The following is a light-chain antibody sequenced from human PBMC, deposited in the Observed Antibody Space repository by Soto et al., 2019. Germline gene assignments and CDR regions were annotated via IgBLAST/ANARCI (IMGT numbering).Light chain of an antibody. J-gene: IGKJ5*01. CDR1: QTVTSSS. CDR3: QQSYGTPIT. CDR2: GVS. V-gene: IGKV3-20*01. Sequence: EIVLTQSPGTLSLSPGERATLSCRASQTVTSSSLAWYQHKPGQAPRLLIYGVSSRATGISDRFSGSGSGTDFTLTINRLEPEDFAVYYCQQSYGTPITFGQGTRLEIK.